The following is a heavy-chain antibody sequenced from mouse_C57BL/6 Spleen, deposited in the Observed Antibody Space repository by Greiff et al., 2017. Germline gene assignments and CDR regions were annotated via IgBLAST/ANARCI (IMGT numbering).Heavy chain of an antibody. CDR3: TRSGYYSNYGYFDV. D-gene: IGHD2-5*01. CDR1: GYTFTSYW. Sequence: VQLQQSGTVLARPGASVKMSCKTSGYTFTSYWMHWVKQRPGQGLEWIGAIYPGNSDTSYNQKFKGKAKLTAVTSASTAYMELSSLTNEDSAGYYCTRSGYYSNYGYFDVWGTGTTVTVAS. J-gene: IGHJ1*03. V-gene: IGHV1-5*01. CDR2: IYPGNSDT.